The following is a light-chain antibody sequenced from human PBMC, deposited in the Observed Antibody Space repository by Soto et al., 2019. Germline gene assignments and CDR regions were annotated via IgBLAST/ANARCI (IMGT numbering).Light chain of an antibody. CDR2: DAS. CDR3: QQRSNWPVT. Sequence: EIVLTQSPATLSLSPGERATLSCRASQRVSSYLACYQQKPGQAPRLLIYDASNRATGIPARFSGSGSGTDFTLTISSLEPEDFAVYYCQQRSNWPVTFGQGTLLEMK. CDR1: QRVSSY. J-gene: IGKJ5*01. V-gene: IGKV3-11*01.